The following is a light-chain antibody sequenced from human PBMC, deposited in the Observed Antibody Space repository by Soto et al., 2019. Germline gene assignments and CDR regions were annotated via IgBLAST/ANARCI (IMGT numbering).Light chain of an antibody. CDR1: QSINSE. J-gene: IGKJ2*01. Sequence: EIVMTQSPATLSLSPGERAALSCRASQSINSELAWYQQKPGQPPRLLIYAASTRATGVPARFTGSESGSEFTLTISGLQSEDFAVYYCQQGHNWPLTLGQGTRLDI. V-gene: IGKV3-15*01. CDR3: QQGHNWPLT. CDR2: AAS.